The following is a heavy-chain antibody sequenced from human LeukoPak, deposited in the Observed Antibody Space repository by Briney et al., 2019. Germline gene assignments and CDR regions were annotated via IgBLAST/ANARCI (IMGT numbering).Heavy chain of an antibody. J-gene: IGHJ4*02. Sequence: GGPLDLSCEAPGLPFSSYGLGWVGQAPGKGRRGLAKKKQDGSDKYYVDSVKGRFTISRDNAKNSLYLQMNSLRAEDTAVYYCARDPYDSSWGLCYFDYWGQGNLVTVSS. CDR2: KKQDGSDK. CDR3: ARDPYDSSWGLCYFDY. V-gene: IGHV3-7*01. CDR1: GLPFSSYG. D-gene: IGHD3-22*01.